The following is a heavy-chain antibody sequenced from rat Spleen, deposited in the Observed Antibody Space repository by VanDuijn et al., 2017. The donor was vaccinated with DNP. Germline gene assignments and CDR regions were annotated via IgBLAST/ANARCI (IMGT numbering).Heavy chain of an antibody. CDR3: TSHHTTGDFDY. J-gene: IGHJ2*01. CDR2: IIYDGGRT. D-gene: IGHD1-7*01. V-gene: IGHV5S10*01. CDR1: GFVFSEYN. Sequence: EVSLVKSGGGSVQPGRSLKLSCITSGFVFSEYNMAWVRQAPKKGLEWVADIIYDGGRTYYRDSVKGRFTISRDNAKNTLYLQMDSLMSEDTATYYCTSHHTTGDFDYWGQGVMVTVSS.